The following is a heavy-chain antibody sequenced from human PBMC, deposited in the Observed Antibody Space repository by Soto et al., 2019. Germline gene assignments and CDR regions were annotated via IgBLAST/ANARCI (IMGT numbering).Heavy chain of an antibody. CDR2: IYPGDSDT. CDR1: GYSFTTYW. V-gene: IGHV5-51*01. CDR3: ARHIVGYCSGGSCYSHDGMDV. D-gene: IGHD2-15*01. Sequence: PGESLKISCKGSGYSFTTYWIGWVRQMPGKGLEWMGIIYPGDSDTRYSPSFQGQVTISADKSISTAYLQWSSLKASDTAMYYCARHIVGYCSGGSCYSHDGMDVWGQGTTVTVSS. J-gene: IGHJ6*02.